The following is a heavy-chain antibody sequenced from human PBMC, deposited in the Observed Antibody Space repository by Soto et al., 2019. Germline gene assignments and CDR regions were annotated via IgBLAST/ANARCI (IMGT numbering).Heavy chain of an antibody. CDR2: TYYRSKWYN. Sequence: SQTLSLTCVISGDSVSSNGAAWNWIRQSPSRGLEWLGRTYYRSKWYNDYAVSVKSRITINPDTSKSQFSLQLNSVTPEDTAVYYCARDKHDYFNRGIGFDTWGQGILVTVSS. CDR3: ARDKHDYFNRGIGFDT. D-gene: IGHD4-17*01. CDR1: GDSVSSNGAA. V-gene: IGHV6-1*01. J-gene: IGHJ5*02.